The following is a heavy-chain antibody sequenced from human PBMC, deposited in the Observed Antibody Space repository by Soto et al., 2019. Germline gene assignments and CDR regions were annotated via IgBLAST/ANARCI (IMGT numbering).Heavy chain of an antibody. CDR1: GGSISSYY. V-gene: IGHV4-4*07. CDR3: AGGLYYYESSGYARY. CDR2: IYTSGST. D-gene: IGHD3-22*01. Sequence: PSETLSLTCTVSGGSISSYYWSWIRQPAGKGLEWIGRIYTSGSTNYNPSLKSRVTMSVDTSKNQFSLKLRSVTAADTAVYYCAGGLYYYESSGYARYWGQGTLGTVS. J-gene: IGHJ4*02.